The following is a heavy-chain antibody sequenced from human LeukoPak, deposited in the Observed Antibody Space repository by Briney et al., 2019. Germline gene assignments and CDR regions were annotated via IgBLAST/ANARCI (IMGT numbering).Heavy chain of an antibody. CDR3: ATDVKYSDILTGGINIWFDP. V-gene: IGHV1-24*01. D-gene: IGHD3-9*01. J-gene: IGHJ5*02. CDR1: GYMISKLS. CDR2: FDPEHGEA. Sequence: ASVKVSCKVSGYMISKLSMHWVRQAPGKGLEWMGGFDPEHGEAVYAQKFQGRVTMTEDTSTDTAYMELSRLRSEDTAVYYCATDVKYSDILTGGINIWFDPWGQGTLVTVSS.